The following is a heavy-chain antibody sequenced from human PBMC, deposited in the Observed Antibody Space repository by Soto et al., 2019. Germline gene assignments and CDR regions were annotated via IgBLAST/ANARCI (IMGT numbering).Heavy chain of an antibody. V-gene: IGHV1-69*12. Sequence: QVQLVQSGAEVKKPGSSVKVSCKASGGTFSSYAISWVRQAPGQGLEWMGGIIPIFGTANYAQKFQGRVTITADESTSTAYMALRSLRSEDTAVYYCARPTRHDYRYYYYGMDVWGQGTTVTVSS. CDR3: ARPTRHDYRYYYYGMDV. CDR1: GGTFSSYA. J-gene: IGHJ6*02. D-gene: IGHD4-17*01. CDR2: IIPIFGTA.